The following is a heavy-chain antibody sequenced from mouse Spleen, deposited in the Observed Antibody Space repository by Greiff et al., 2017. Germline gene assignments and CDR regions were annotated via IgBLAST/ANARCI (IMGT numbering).Heavy chain of an antibody. J-gene: IGHJ1*01. CDR2: IYPGDGDT. Sequence: VKLVESGPELVKPGASVKISCKASGYAFSSSWMNWVKQRPGKGLEWIGRIYPGDGDTNYNGKFKGKATLTADKSSSTAYMQLSSLTSEDSAVYFCARCAEYGNYGWYFDVWGAGTTVTVSS. D-gene: IGHD2-10*02. CDR1: GYAFSSSW. CDR3: ARCAEYGNYGWYFDV. V-gene: IGHV1-82*01.